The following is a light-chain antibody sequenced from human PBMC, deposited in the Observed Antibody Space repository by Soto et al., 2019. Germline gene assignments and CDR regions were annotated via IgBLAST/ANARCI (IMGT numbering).Light chain of an antibody. CDR1: QSISTW. Sequence: DIQMTQSPSTLXASVXDRVTITCRASQSISTWLAWYQQKPQKAPNLLISKASTLESGIPSRFSGSGSGTEFTLTISSLQPDDFATYYCQQYSGYPGTFGQGTKVEVK. V-gene: IGKV1-5*03. CDR2: KAS. J-gene: IGKJ1*01. CDR3: QQYSGYPGT.